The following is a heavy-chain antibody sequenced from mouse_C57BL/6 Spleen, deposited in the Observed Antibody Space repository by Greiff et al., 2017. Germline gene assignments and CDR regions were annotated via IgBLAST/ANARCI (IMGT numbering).Heavy chain of an antibody. V-gene: IGHV1-26*01. CDR2: INPNNGGT. Sequence: VQLQQSGPELVKPGASVKISCKASGYTFTDYYMNWVKQSHGKSLEWIGDINPNNGGTSYNQKFKGKATLTVDKSSSTAYMELRSLTSEDSAVYYCERRGGFDYWGQGTTLTVSS. J-gene: IGHJ2*01. CDR1: GYTFTDYY. CDR3: ERRGGFDY. D-gene: IGHD1-1*02.